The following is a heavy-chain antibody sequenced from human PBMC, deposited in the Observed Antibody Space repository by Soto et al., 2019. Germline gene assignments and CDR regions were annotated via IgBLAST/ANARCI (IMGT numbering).Heavy chain of an antibody. V-gene: IGHV3-30*03. CDR1: GFTFSSYY. CDR3: ARCGDRRGDYAFDI. J-gene: IGHJ3*02. CDR2: ITCSGSTK. D-gene: IGHD2-21*01. Sequence: GGSLRLSCAASGFTFSSYYMHWIRQAPGKGLEWVAVITCSGSTKYYADSVKGRFTISRDNAKNSLYLQMNSLRAEDTAVYYCARCGDRRGDYAFDIWGQGTMVTVSS.